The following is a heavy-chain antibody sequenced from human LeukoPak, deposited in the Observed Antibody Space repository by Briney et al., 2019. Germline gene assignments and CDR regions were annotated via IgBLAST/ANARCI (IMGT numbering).Heavy chain of an antibody. J-gene: IGHJ4*02. D-gene: IGHD3-10*01. CDR2: INTDGSST. CDR3: ARAQLYYHGSGSYYTPTDY. CDR1: GFTFSSYW. Sequence: QPGGSLRLSCVVSGFTFSSYWMHWVRQAPGKGLVWVSHINTDGSSTKYADSVKGRFSIPRDNAKNTLYLQMDSLRAEDTVVYYCARAQLYYHGSGSYYTPTDYWGQGTLVAVSS. V-gene: IGHV3-74*01.